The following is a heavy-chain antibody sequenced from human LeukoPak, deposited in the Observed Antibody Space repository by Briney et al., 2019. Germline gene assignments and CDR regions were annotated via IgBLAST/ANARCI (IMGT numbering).Heavy chain of an antibody. CDR1: GFTFSSYW. D-gene: IGHD2-2*01. CDR2: IKQDGSEK. CDR3: ARDVPPEDIVVVPADYYYYMDV. V-gene: IGHV3-7*01. Sequence: GGSLRLSCAASGFTFSSYWMSWVRQAPGKGLEWVANIKQDGSEKYYVDSVKGRFTISRDNAKNSLYLQMNSLRAEDTAVYYCARDVPPEDIVVVPADYYYYMDVWGKGTTVTVSS. J-gene: IGHJ6*03.